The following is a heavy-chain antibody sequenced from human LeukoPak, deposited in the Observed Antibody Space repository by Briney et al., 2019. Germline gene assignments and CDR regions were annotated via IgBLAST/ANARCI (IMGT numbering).Heavy chain of an antibody. V-gene: IGHV3-48*02. CDR2: ISSSSSTM. CDR1: GFTFSSYS. Sequence: PGGSLRLSCAASGFTFSSYSMNWVRQAPGKGLEWVSYISSSSSTMYYADSVKGRFTISRDNAKNSLYLQMNSLRDEDTAVYYCARYCSGVSCYSGYDYWGQGTLVTVSS. J-gene: IGHJ4*02. D-gene: IGHD2-15*01. CDR3: ARYCSGVSCYSGYDY.